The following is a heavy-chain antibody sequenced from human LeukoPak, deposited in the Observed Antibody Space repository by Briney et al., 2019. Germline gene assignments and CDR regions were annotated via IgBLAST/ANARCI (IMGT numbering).Heavy chain of an antibody. J-gene: IGHJ6*03. Sequence: ASVKVSCKASGYTFTGYYMHWVRQAPGQGLEWMGWINPNSGGTNYAQKLQGRVTMTRDTSISTAYMELSRLRSDDTAVYYCARDRERDYGSGSYYKVHYYYYMDVWGKGTTVTISS. CDR3: ARDRERDYGSGSYYKVHYYYYMDV. V-gene: IGHV1-2*02. CDR1: GYTFTGYY. D-gene: IGHD3-10*01. CDR2: INPNSGGT.